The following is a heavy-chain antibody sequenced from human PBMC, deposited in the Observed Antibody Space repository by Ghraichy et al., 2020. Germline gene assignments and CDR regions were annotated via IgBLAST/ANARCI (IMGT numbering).Heavy chain of an antibody. J-gene: IGHJ4*02. CDR2: TSLGGDT. V-gene: IGHV4-4*02. CDR1: GGSVSSARW. Sequence: SETLSLTCAVSGGSVSSARWWSWVRQPPGKGLEWIGETSLGGDTNYHPSLKSRVTVSIDKAANQLSLKLSSVTAADTALYYCARNGGFSQDHWGQGIPVTVSS. CDR3: ARNGGFSQDH. D-gene: IGHD3-16*01.